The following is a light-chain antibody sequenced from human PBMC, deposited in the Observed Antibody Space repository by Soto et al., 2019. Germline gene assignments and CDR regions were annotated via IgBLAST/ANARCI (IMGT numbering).Light chain of an antibody. J-gene: IGKJ4*01. CDR2: GAS. V-gene: IGKV3-15*01. CDR3: QQYNDWPPQLT. Sequence: ETVMTQSPATLSVSPGERATLSSRASQSVSSNLAWYQQKLGQAPRLLIYGASTRATDIPARFSGSGSGTEFTLTISSLQPEDFAVYYCQQYNDWPPQLTFGGGTKVEI. CDR1: QSVSSN.